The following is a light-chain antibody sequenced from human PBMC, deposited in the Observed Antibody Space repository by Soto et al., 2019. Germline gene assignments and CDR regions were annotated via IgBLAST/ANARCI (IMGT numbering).Light chain of an antibody. J-gene: IGLJ1*01. Sequence: QSALTRPASVSGSPGQSIAISCTGTSSDVGGYNYVSWYQQHPGKAPKLMVYDVINRPSGVSNRFSGSKSGNTASLTISGLQADDEADYYSSSYTSSSTRVFGTGTKVTVL. V-gene: IGLV2-14*01. CDR1: SSDVGGYNY. CDR2: DVI. CDR3: SSYTSSSTRV.